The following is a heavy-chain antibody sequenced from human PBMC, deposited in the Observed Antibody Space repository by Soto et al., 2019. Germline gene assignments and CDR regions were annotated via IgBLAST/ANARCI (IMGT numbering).Heavy chain of an antibody. CDR2: IYYSGNT. CDR3: ARASSVTTSAKFDY. CDR1: GGSISSGDYY. V-gene: IGHV4-30-4*01. J-gene: IGHJ4*02. D-gene: IGHD4-17*01. Sequence: SETLSLTCTVSGGSISSGDYYWSWIRQPPGKGLEWIGYIYYSGNTYYNPSLETRVSISVDTSKNQFSLKLSSVTAADTAVYYCARASSVTTSAKFDYWGQGTLVTVSS.